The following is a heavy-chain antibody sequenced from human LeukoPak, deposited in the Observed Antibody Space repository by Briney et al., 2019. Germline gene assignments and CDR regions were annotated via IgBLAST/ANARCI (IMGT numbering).Heavy chain of an antibody. CDR3: ARSRYCSGGSCYSGYFQH. D-gene: IGHD2-15*01. V-gene: IGHV4-34*01. J-gene: IGHJ1*01. Sequence: SETLSLTCAVYGGSFSGYYWSWIRQPPGKGLEWIGEINHSGSTNYNPSLKSRVTISVDTSKNQFSLKLSSVTAADTAVYYCARSRYCSGGSCYSGYFQHGGRGTLVTVSS. CDR1: GGSFSGYY. CDR2: INHSGST.